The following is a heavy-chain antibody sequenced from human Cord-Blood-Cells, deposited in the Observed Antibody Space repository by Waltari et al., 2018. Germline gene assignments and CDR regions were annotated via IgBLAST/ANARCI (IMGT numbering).Heavy chain of an antibody. J-gene: IGHJ2*01. CDR2: LSSSGSTI. Sequence: EVQLVESGGGLVQPGGSLRLSCAASGFTFSSYEMNGVRQAHGTGLEWVSYLSSSGSTIYYADSVKGRFTISRDNAKNSLYLQMNSLRAEDTAVYYCARDHVSGWQLENWYFDLWGRGTLVTVSS. D-gene: IGHD2-15*01. CDR1: GFTFSSYE. CDR3: ARDHVSGWQLENWYFDL. V-gene: IGHV3-48*03.